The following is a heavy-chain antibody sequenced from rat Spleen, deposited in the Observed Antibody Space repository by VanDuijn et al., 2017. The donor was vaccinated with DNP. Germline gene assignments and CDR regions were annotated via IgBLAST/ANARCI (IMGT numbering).Heavy chain of an antibody. CDR3: ARDLGHY. Sequence: EVQLVESGGDVVQPGGSLKLSCVASGFTFNDYWMTWIRQVPGKGLEWIASITNSGDNTYYLDYVRGRFTISRDNAKNTLYLQMNSLRSEDTATYYCARDLGHYWGQGVMVTVSS. V-gene: IGHV5-31*01. CDR1: GFTFNDYW. CDR2: ITNSGDNT. D-gene: IGHD4-1*01. J-gene: IGHJ2*01.